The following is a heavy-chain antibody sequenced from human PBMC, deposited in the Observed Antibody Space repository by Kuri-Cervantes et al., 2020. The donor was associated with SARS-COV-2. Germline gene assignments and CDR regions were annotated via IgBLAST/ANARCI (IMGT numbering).Heavy chain of an antibody. V-gene: IGHV4-34*01. J-gene: IGHJ3*01. CDR2: INHSGST. Sequence: SETLSLTCAVYGGSFSGYYWSWIRQPPGKGLEWIGEINHSGSTNYNPSLKSRVTISVDKSKNQLSLKVTSMAAADTAVYYCARASTSVYGVLIALFSSNAFDVWGQGTMVTVSS. D-gene: IGHD2-21*01. CDR3: ARASTSVYGVLIALFSSNAFDV. CDR1: GGSFSGYY.